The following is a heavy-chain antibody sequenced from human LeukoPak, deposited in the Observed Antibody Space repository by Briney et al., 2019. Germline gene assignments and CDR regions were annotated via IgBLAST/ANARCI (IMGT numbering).Heavy chain of an antibody. CDR1: GFSFSSYW. CDR2: ISYDGSNK. D-gene: IGHD3-16*01. CDR3: AKGRGFRVWDPWDN. Sequence: GGSLRLSCAASGFSFSSYWMSWVRQAPGKGLEWVAVISYDGSNKYYADSVKGRFTISRDNSKNTLFLEMNSLRVEDTAVYYCAKGRGFRVWDPWDNWGQGTLITVSS. J-gene: IGHJ4*02. V-gene: IGHV3-30*18.